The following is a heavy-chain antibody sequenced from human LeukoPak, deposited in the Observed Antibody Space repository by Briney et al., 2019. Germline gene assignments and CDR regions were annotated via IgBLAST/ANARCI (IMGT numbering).Heavy chain of an antibody. CDR1: GYTFTSYD. J-gene: IGHJ6*03. CDR2: MNPNSGNT. D-gene: IGHD2-2*01. CDR3: ARGVVVPAARRADYYYMDV. Sequence: ASVKVSCKASGYTFTSYDINWVRQATGQGLEWMGWMNPNSGNTGYAQKFQGRVTMTRNTSISTAYMELSSLRSEDTAVYYCARGVVVPAARRADYYYMDVWGKGTTVTVSS. V-gene: IGHV1-8*01.